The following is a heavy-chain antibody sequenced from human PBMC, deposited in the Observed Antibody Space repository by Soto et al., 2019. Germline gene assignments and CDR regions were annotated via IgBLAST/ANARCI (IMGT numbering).Heavy chain of an antibody. CDR3: TRTEYYCSGGSCPGWFDP. CDR1: GFTFSSYS. D-gene: IGHD2-15*01. Sequence: GGSLRLSCAASGFTFSSYSMNWVRQAPGKGLEWVSSISSSSSYIYYADSVKGRFTISRDNAKNSLYLQMNSLRAEDTAVYYCTRTEYYCSGGSCPGWFDPWGQGTLVTVSS. V-gene: IGHV3-21*01. CDR2: ISSSSSYI. J-gene: IGHJ5*02.